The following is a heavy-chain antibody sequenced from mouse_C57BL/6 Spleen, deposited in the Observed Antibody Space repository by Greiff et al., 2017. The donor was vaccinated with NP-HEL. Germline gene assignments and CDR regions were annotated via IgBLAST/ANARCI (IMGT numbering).Heavy chain of an antibody. J-gene: IGHJ2*01. CDR2: INPNNGGT. CDR3: ARSVRYFDY. D-gene: IGHD2-14*01. Sequence: EVQLQQSGPELVKPGASVKISCKASGYTFTDYYMNWVKQSHGKSLEWIGDINPNNGGTSYNQKFKGKATLTVDKSSSTAYMELRSLTSEDAAVYYCARSVRYFDYWGQGTTLTVSS. CDR1: GYTFTDYY. V-gene: IGHV1-26*01.